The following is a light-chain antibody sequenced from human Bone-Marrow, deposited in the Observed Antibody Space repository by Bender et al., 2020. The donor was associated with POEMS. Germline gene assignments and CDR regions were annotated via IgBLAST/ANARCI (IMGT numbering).Light chain of an antibody. Sequence: QSALIQPASVSGSPGQSITISCTGTSSDVGAYNYVSWYQQHPGKAPKLMIFDVSNRPSGVSNRFSGSKSGITASLTISGLQAEDEADYYCSSYAHMSRIIFGGGTKLSVL. CDR1: SSDVGAYNY. CDR3: SSYAHMSRII. CDR2: DVS. V-gene: IGLV2-14*03. J-gene: IGLJ2*01.